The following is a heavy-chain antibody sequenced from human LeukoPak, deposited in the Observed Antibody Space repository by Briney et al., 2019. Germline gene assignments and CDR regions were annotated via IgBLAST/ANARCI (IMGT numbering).Heavy chain of an antibody. Sequence: GGSLRHSCAASGFTFSSYGMNWVRQASGKGLEWVGHIRGKTNSYATAYAASVRGRFTISRDDSKNTAYLQMNSLKTEDTAVYYCTGGSGWYSPDYWGQGTLVTVSS. V-gene: IGHV3-73*01. D-gene: IGHD6-19*01. J-gene: IGHJ4*02. CDR1: GFTFSSYG. CDR2: IRGKTNSYAT. CDR3: TGGSGWYSPDY.